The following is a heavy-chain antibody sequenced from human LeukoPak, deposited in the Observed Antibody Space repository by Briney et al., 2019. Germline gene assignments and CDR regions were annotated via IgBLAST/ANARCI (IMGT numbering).Heavy chain of an antibody. V-gene: IGHV4-39*07. Sequence: SETLSLTCTVSSGSFSSSSYYWGWIHQPPGKGLEWIGSFYYSGSTYYNPSLKSRVTISVDTSKNQFSLKLSSVTAADTAVYYCARDHRSSGWYEDYWGQGTLVTVSS. CDR1: SGSFSSSSYY. J-gene: IGHJ4*02. D-gene: IGHD6-19*01. CDR2: FYYSGST. CDR3: ARDHRSSGWYEDY.